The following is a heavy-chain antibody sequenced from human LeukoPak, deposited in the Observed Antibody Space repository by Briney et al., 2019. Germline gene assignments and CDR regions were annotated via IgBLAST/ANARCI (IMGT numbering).Heavy chain of an antibody. CDR1: GFTFSSYA. D-gene: IGHD6-13*01. CDR3: AKDRWYSSSWYVPDDY. Sequence: QAGGSLRLSCAASGFTFSSYAMSWVRQAPGKGLEWVSAISGSGGSTYYADSVKGRFTISRDNSKNTLYLQMNSLRAEDTAVYYCAKDRWYSSSWYVPDDYWGQGTLATVSS. J-gene: IGHJ4*02. CDR2: ISGSGGST. V-gene: IGHV3-23*01.